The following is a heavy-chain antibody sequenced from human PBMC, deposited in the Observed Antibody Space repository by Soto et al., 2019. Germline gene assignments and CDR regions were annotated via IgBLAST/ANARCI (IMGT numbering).Heavy chain of an antibody. CDR3: AKGGRQWLVTSDFNY. CDR1: GFTFSNYA. J-gene: IGHJ4*02. V-gene: IGHV3-30*18. Sequence: VQLVESGGGVVKPGRSLRLSCAASGFTFSNYAITWVRQAPGKGLEWVAVVSHDGRNTHYADPVKGRFTISRDSSKNTVSLEMTSLRAENTAVYYCAKGGRQWLVTSDFNYWGQGALVTVSS. D-gene: IGHD6-19*01. CDR2: VSHDGRNT.